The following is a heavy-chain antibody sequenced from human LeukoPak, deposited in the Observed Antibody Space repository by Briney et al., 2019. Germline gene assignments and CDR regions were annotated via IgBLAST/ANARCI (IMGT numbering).Heavy chain of an antibody. CDR1: GGSISSSSYY. Sequence: PSETLSLTCTVSGGSISSSSYYWGWIRQPPGKGLEWIGSISLSVGTYYNPSLKSRVTISVDTSKNQFSLKLSSVTAADTAVYYCARDPAPRDIVVDNVWFDPWGQGTLVTVSS. D-gene: IGHD2-15*01. CDR3: ARDPAPRDIVVDNVWFDP. J-gene: IGHJ5*02. V-gene: IGHV4-39*02. CDR2: ISLSVGT.